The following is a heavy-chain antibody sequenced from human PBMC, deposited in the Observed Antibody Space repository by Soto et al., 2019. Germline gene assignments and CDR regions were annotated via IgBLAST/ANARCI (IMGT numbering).Heavy chain of an antibody. CDR2: ISSSGSTI. CDR3: ARDPRKLERRGPYAFDI. D-gene: IGHD1-1*01. Sequence: PGGSLRLSCAASGFTFSDYYMSWIRQAPGKGLEWVSYISSSGSTIYYADSVKGRFTISRDNAKNSLYLQMNSLRAEDTAVYYCARDPRKLERRGPYAFDIWGQGTMVTVSS. V-gene: IGHV3-11*01. J-gene: IGHJ3*02. CDR1: GFTFSDYY.